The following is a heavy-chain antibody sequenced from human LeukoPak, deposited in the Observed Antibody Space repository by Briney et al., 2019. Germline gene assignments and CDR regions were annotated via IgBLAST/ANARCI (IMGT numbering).Heavy chain of an antibody. CDR3: AKDWTGSKPFDL. D-gene: IGHD3/OR15-3a*01. CDR1: GFIFSSYA. Sequence: PGGSLRLSCAASGFIFSSYAMTWVRQAPGKGLEWVSAIGGSGGSTYYADSVKGRFTISRDNSRNTLYLQMNSLGAEDTAVYYCAKDWTGSKPFDLWGRGTLVTVSS. V-gene: IGHV3-23*01. CDR2: IGGSGGST. J-gene: IGHJ2*01.